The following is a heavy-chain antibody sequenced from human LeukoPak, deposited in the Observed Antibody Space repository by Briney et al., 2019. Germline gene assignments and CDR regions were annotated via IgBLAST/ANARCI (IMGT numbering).Heavy chain of an antibody. V-gene: IGHV4-39*01. J-gene: IGHJ5*02. CDR3: ARVPFRRRAFDP. D-gene: IGHD2-2*01. CDR2: IYYSGST. Sequence: PSETLSLTCTVSGGSISSSSYYWGWIRQPPGKGLEWIGSIYYSGSTYYNPSLKSRVTISVDTSKNQFSLKLSSVTAADTAVYYCARVPFRRRAFDPWGQGTLVTVSS. CDR1: GGSISSSSYY.